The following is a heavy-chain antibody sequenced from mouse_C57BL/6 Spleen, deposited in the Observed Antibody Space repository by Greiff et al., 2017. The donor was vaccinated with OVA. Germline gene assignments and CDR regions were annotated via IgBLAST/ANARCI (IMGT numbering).Heavy chain of an antibody. V-gene: IGHV5-4*01. CDR3: ARDGDGYYEAY. CDR1: GFTFSSYA. Sequence: DVQLVESGGGLVKPGGSLKLSCAASGFTFSSYAMSWVRQTPEKRLEWVATISDGGSYTYYPDNVKGRFTISRDNAKNNLYLQMSHLKSEDTAMYYCARDGDGYYEAYWGQGTLVTVSA. CDR2: ISDGGSYT. D-gene: IGHD2-3*01. J-gene: IGHJ3*01.